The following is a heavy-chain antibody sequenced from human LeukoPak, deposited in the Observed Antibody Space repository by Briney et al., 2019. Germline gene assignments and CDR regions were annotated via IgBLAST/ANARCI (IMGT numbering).Heavy chain of an antibody. J-gene: IGHJ5*02. V-gene: IGHV3-33*01. CDR1: GFSFSTHG. CDR3: ARDLGSWDYKTCYFDA. Sequence: PGGSLRLSCAASGFSFSTHGFHWVRQAPGEGLEWVAVICYDGSPKKNAHSVKGRFTISRGDSKRMVYLQTNSLRADDTAVYHCARDLGSWDYKTCYFDAWGQGTLVTVSS. CDR2: ICYDGSPK. D-gene: IGHD1-26*01.